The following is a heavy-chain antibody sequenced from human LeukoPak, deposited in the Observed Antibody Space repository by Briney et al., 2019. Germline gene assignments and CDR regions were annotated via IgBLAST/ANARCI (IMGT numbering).Heavy chain of an antibody. CDR3: ARVPSYGGNSQVG. D-gene: IGHD4-23*01. CDR1: GGTFSSYA. Sequence: SVKVSCKASGGTFSSYAISWVRQTPGQGLEWMGGIIPIFGTANYAQKFQGRVTITADESTSTAYMELSSLRSEDTAVYYCARVPSYGGNSQVGWGQGTLVTVSS. J-gene: IGHJ4*02. V-gene: IGHV1-69*13. CDR2: IIPIFGTA.